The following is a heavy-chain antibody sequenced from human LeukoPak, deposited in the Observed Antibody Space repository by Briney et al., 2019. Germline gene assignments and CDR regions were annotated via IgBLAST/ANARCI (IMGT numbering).Heavy chain of an antibody. D-gene: IGHD1-1*01. CDR2: INPNSGGT. Sequence: ASVKVSCKASGYTFTGYYMHWVRQAPGQGLEWKGWINPNSGGTNYAQKFQGRVTMTRDTSISTAYMELSRLRSDDTAVYYCAVAHWNYYYYMDVWGKGTTVTVSS. J-gene: IGHJ6*03. CDR1: GYTFTGYY. CDR3: AVAHWNYYYYMDV. V-gene: IGHV1-2*02.